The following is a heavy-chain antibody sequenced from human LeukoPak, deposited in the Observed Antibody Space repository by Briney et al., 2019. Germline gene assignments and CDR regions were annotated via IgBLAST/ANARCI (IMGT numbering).Heavy chain of an antibody. Sequence: PGGSLRLSCAASGFTFSSSAMSWVRQASGKGLEWVSGISGSGGSTYYADSVKGRFTISRDNSKNTLYLQMDSLRAEDTAIYYCARVYGSSYYFDYWGQGTLVTVSS. CDR3: ARVYGSSYYFDY. V-gene: IGHV3-23*01. CDR2: ISGSGGST. D-gene: IGHD2-15*01. CDR1: GFTFSSSA. J-gene: IGHJ4*02.